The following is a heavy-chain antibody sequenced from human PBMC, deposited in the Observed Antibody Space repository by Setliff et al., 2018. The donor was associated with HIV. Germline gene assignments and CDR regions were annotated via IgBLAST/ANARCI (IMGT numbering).Heavy chain of an antibody. J-gene: IGHJ4*02. CDR1: GFTFDDYG. D-gene: IGHD4-17*01. CDR3: ARGTTVTSPYYFDY. V-gene: IGHV3-20*04. Sequence: GSLRLSCAASGFTFDDYGMSWVRQAPGKGLEWVSGINWNGGSTGDADSVKGRFTISRDNAKNSLYLQMNSLRAEDTALYYCARGTTVTSPYYFDYWGQGTLVTVSS. CDR2: INWNGGST.